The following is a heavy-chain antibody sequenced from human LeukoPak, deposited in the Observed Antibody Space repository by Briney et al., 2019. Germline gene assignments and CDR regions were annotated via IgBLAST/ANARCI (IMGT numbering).Heavy chain of an antibody. CDR3: ARQQYLAFDI. J-gene: IGHJ3*02. CDR2: IYPGDSET. D-gene: IGHD2/OR15-2a*01. Sequence: GESLQISCKGSGYSFTTYWIAWLRLMPGKGPEWMGIIYPGDSETRYSTSFQGQVTISADKSISTAYLQWSSLKASDTAIYYCARQQYLAFDIWGQGTMVTVSS. V-gene: IGHV5-51*01. CDR1: GYSFTTYW.